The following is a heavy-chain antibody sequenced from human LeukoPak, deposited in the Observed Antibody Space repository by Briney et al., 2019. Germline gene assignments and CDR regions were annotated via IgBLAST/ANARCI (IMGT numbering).Heavy chain of an antibody. V-gene: IGHV1-8*01. CDR2: MNPNSGNT. J-gene: IGHJ4*02. D-gene: IGHD3-10*01. Sequence: GASVKVSCKASGYTFTSYDINWVRQATGQGLEWMGWMNPNSGNTGYAQKFQGRVTMTRNTSISTAYMELSSLRSEDTAVYYCARRITMVQGVEVFNYWGQGTLVTVSS. CDR1: GYTFTSYD. CDR3: ARRITMVQGVEVFNY.